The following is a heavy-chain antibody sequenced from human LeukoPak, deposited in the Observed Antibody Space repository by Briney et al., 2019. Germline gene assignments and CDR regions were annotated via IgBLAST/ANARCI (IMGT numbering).Heavy chain of an antibody. CDR3: ATDSVYDSSGYVVDY. Sequence: ASVKVSCKASGYTFTSYDINWVRQATGRGLEWMGWMNPNSGNTGYAQKFQGRVTMTRNTSISTAYMELSSLRSEDTAVYYCATDSVYDSSGYVVDYWGQGTLVTVSS. CDR2: MNPNSGNT. CDR1: GYTFTSYD. V-gene: IGHV1-8*01. D-gene: IGHD3-22*01. J-gene: IGHJ4*02.